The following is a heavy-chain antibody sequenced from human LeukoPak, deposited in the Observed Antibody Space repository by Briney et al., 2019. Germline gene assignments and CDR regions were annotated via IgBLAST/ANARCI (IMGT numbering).Heavy chain of an antibody. CDR3: ARAKVRGAIREEFWFDP. J-gene: IGHJ5*02. V-gene: IGHV1-69*04. CDR1: GGTFSSYA. CDR2: IIPILGIA. D-gene: IGHD3-10*01. Sequence: GASVKVSCKASGGTFSSYAISWVRQAPGQGLEWMGRIIPILGIANYAQKFQGRVTITADKSTSTAYMELSSLRSEDTAVYYCARAKVRGAIREEFWFDPWGQGTLVTVSS.